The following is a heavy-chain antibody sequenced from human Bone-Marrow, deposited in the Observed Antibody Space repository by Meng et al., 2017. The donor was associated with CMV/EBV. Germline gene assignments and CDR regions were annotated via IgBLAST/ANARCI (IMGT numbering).Heavy chain of an antibody. CDR2: IIPIFGTA. V-gene: IGHV1-69*05. D-gene: IGHD2-2*01. J-gene: IGHJ4*02. CDR3: AREEMGVVPVIDY. CDR1: GGTFSSYA. Sequence: SVKVSCKASGGTFSSYAISWVRQAPGQGLEWMGGIIPIFGTANYAQKFQGRVTMTRDTSISTAYMELSRLRSDDTAVYYCAREEMGVVPVIDYWGQGTLVTVSS.